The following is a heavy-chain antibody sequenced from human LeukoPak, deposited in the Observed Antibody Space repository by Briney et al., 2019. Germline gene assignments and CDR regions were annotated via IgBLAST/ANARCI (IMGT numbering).Heavy chain of an antibody. D-gene: IGHD1-1*01. CDR3: ARGRVSSSTWYSTYYYYFYMDV. CDR2: VYDSGRT. Sequence: SETLSLTCTVSGDSINSYYWNWIRQPPGKGLEWVGYVYDSGRTNYNPSLKSRVTISVDTSKNHFSLRLRSVTAADTAVYFCARGRVSSSTWYSTYYYYFYMDVWGKGTTVTVSS. V-gene: IGHV4-59*13. CDR1: GDSINSYY. J-gene: IGHJ6*03.